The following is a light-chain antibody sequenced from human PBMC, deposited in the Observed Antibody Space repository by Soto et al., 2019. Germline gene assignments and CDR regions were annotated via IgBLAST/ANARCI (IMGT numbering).Light chain of an antibody. Sequence: QSVLTQPASVSGSPGQSITVSCTGTSSDVGGYNYVSWYQQHPGKAPKLMIYEVSNRPSGVSNRFSGSKSGNTASLTISGLQAEDEADYFCSSYTSSHPYVFGSGTKLTVL. J-gene: IGLJ1*01. CDR1: SSDVGGYNY. V-gene: IGLV2-14*01. CDR3: SSYTSSHPYV. CDR2: EVS.